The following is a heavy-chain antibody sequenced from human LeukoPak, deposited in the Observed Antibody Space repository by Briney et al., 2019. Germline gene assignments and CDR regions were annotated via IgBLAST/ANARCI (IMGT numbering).Heavy chain of an antibody. V-gene: IGHV6-1*01. Sequence: SQTLSLTCAISGDSVSSNSGAWIWLRPSPSRGLEWLGRTYYRSKWYYDYAVSLKSRITNNPDTSKNQFSLQLNSVTPEDTAVYYCASDEGRTLDGFDIWGQGTMVTVSS. J-gene: IGHJ3*02. D-gene: IGHD2-15*01. CDR3: ASDEGRTLDGFDI. CDR2: TYYRSKWYY. CDR1: GDSVSSNSGA.